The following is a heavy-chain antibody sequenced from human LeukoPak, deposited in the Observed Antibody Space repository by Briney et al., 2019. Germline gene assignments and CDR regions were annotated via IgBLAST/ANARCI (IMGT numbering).Heavy chain of an antibody. D-gene: IGHD2-15*01. J-gene: IGHJ4*02. CDR2: INPSGGST. V-gene: IGHV1-46*01. CDR3: ASALVDAAPFDY. CDR1: GYTFTSYY. Sequence: ASVKVSCKASGYTFTSYYMHWVRQAPGQGLEWMGIINPSGGSTSYAQKFQGRVTMTRDTSTSTVYMELSSLRSEDTAVYYCASALVDAAPFDYWGQGTLVTVSS.